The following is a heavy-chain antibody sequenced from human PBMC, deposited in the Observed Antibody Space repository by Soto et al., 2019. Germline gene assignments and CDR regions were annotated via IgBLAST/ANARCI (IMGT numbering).Heavy chain of an antibody. CDR3: ARLLAVRRYAFDI. J-gene: IGHJ3*02. D-gene: IGHD2-21*01. CDR2: IYYSGST. V-gene: IGHV4-39*01. CDR1: GGSISSSSYY. Sequence: QLQLQESGPGLVKPSETLSLTCTVSGGSISSSSYYWGWIRPPPGKGLEWLGSIYYSGSTYYIPTLKSRVTISVATSKNRCSLKLSSVTAADTAVYYCARLLAVRRYAFDIWGQGTMVTVSS.